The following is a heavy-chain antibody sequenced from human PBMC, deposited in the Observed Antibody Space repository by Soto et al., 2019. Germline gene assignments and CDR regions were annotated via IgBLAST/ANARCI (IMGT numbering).Heavy chain of an antibody. J-gene: IGHJ5*02. D-gene: IGHD4-17*01. Sequence: GGSLRLSCAASGFTFSDHYMDWVRQAPGKGLEWVGRTRNKANSYTTEYAASVKGRFTISRDDSKNSLYLQMNSLKTEDTAVYYCARDYGDYDEVGWFDPWGQGTLVTVSS. CDR2: TRNKANSYTT. V-gene: IGHV3-72*01. CDR3: ARDYGDYDEVGWFDP. CDR1: GFTFSDHY.